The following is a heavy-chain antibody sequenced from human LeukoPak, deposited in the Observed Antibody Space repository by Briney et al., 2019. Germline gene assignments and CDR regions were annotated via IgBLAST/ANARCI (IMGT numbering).Heavy chain of an antibody. J-gene: IGHJ5*02. CDR1: GFTFSRYG. CDR3: ARDYYDFWSAPEGNWFDP. Sequence: PGGSLRLSCAASGFTFSRYGMHWVRQAPGKGLERVAVIWYDGSNKYYADSVKGRFTISRDNSKNTLYLQMNSLRAEDTAVYYCARDYYDFWSAPEGNWFDPWGQGTLVTVSS. V-gene: IGHV3-33*01. CDR2: IWYDGSNK. D-gene: IGHD3-3*01.